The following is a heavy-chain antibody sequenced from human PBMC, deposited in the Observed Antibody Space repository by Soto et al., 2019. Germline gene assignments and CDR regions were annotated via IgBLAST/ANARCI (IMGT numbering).Heavy chain of an antibody. D-gene: IGHD3-16*01. CDR3: ARPFPGSPPDGVES. V-gene: IGHV1-18*01. CDR1: GFTFTSFA. J-gene: IGHJ4*02. CDR2: IRAHNCYT. Sequence: GSVKVSCRASGFTFTSFAITGVRRCPGQGLEWTGWIRAHNCYTNYAQNLQGRVTMTTDTSTSTAYMELGSLTSDYNAVYYCARPFPGSPPDGVESWGQGPLVTVSS.